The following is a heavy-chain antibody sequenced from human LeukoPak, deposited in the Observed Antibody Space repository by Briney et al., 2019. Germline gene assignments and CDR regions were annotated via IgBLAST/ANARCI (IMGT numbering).Heavy chain of an antibody. CDR3: AKDRGYCSGGSCPYYYYYGMDV. Sequence: QPGGSLRLSCAASGFTFSSYWMSWVRQAPGKGLEWVANIKQDGSEKYYVDSVKGRFTISRDNSKNTLYLQMNSLRAEDTAVYYCAKDRGYCSGGSCPYYYYYGMDVWGQGTTVTVSS. V-gene: IGHV3-7*01. CDR2: IKQDGSEK. CDR1: GFTFSSYW. D-gene: IGHD2-15*01. J-gene: IGHJ6*02.